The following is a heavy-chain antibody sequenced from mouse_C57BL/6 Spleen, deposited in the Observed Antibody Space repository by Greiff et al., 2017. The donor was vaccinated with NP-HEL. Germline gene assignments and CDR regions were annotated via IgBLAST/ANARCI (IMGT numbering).Heavy chain of an antibody. CDR3: ARESLRYAYFDV. J-gene: IGHJ1*03. V-gene: IGHV5-4*01. Sequence: EVMLVESGGGLVKPGGSLKLSCAASGFTFSSYAMSWVRQTPEKRLEWVATISDGGSYTYYPDNVKGRFTISRDNAKNNLYLQMSHLKSEDTAMYYCARESLRYAYFDVWGTGTTVTVSS. CDR1: GFTFSSYA. D-gene: IGHD1-1*01. CDR2: ISDGGSYT.